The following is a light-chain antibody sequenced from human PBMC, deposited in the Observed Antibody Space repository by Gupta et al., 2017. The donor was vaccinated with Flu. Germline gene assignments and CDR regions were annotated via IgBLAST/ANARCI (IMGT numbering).Light chain of an antibody. CDR2: GAS. Sequence: EIVMTQSPATLSVSPGERATLSCRASQSVSSNLAWYQQKPGQAPRLLIYGASTRATGIPARFSGSGCGTEFTLTISSLQSEDFAVYYCQQYNNWPLGTFGPGTKVDIK. V-gene: IGKV3-15*01. J-gene: IGKJ3*01. CDR3: QQYNNWPLGT. CDR1: QSVSSN.